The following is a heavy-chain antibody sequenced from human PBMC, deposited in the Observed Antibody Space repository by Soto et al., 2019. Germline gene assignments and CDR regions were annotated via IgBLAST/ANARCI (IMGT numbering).Heavy chain of an antibody. V-gene: IGHV3-9*01. Sequence: ESGGGLVQPGRSLRLSCAASGFTFDDYAMHWVRQAPGKGLEWVSGISWNSGSIGYADSVKGRFTISRDNAKNSLYLQMNSLRAEDTALYYCAKGIAIAAVDYYMDVWGKGTTVTVSS. CDR1: GFTFDDYA. J-gene: IGHJ6*03. CDR2: ISWNSGSI. CDR3: AKGIAIAAVDYYMDV. D-gene: IGHD6-25*01.